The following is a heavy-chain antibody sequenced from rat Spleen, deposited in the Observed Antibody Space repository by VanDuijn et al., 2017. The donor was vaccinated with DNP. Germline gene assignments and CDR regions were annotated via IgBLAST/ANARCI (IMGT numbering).Heavy chain of an antibody. V-gene: IGHV5-20*01. CDR2: ISYDGGRT. CDR3: ASPYAMDA. J-gene: IGHJ4*01. CDR1: GFSLSDFY. Sequence: EVQLVESGGGLVQPGGSLKLSCTASGFSLSDFYMAWVRQAPTTGLEWVAYISYDGGRTFYGDSVKGRFTVSRDNTRSTLYLQMDSLRSEDTATYYGASPYAMDAWGQGTSVTVSS.